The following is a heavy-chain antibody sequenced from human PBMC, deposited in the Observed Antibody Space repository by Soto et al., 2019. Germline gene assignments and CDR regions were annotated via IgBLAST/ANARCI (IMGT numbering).Heavy chain of an antibody. D-gene: IGHD3-3*01. Sequence: QMQLEQSGPEAKKPGTSVKVSCKASGFTFSNSAIQWVRQTRGQRLEWIGWIVVGSGNTNYARELHGRVTITRDMSTSAAYMELSSLRSEDTAIYYCAARSGYYPSYYYMDVWGEGTTVTVSS. CDR2: IVVGSGNT. J-gene: IGHJ6*03. CDR3: AARSGYYPSYYYMDV. CDR1: GFTFSNSA. V-gene: IGHV1-58*02.